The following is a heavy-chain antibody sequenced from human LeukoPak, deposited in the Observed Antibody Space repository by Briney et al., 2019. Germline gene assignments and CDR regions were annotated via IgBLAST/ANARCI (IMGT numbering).Heavy chain of an antibody. CDR2: IYYSGST. CDR1: GGSISSSSYY. D-gene: IGHD2-8*01. J-gene: IGHJ4*02. Sequence: PSETLSLTCTVSGGSISSSSYYWGWIRQPPGKGLEWIGSIYYSGSTYYNPSLKSRVTISVDTSKNQFSLKLSSVTAADTAVYYCARHRVVLMVYAIDYWGQGTLVTVSS. CDR3: ARHRVVLMVYAIDY. V-gene: IGHV4-39*01.